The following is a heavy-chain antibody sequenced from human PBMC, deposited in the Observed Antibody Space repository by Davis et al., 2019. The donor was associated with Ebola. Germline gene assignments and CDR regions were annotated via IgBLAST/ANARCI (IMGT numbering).Heavy chain of an antibody. Sequence: MPSETLSLTCTVSGGSISSSSYYWGWIRQPPGKGLEWMGSIYYSGSTNYNPSLKSRVTISVDTSKNQFSLKLSSVTAAETAVYYCARSRFVVVPAAIVYYDYGMDVWGQGTTVTVSS. V-gene: IGHV4-39*07. D-gene: IGHD2-2*02. CDR3: ARSRFVVVPAAIVYYDYGMDV. CDR1: GGSISSSSYY. J-gene: IGHJ6*02. CDR2: IYYSGST.